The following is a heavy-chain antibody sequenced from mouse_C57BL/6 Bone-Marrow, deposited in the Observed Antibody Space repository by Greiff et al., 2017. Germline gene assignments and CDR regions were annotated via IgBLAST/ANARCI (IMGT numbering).Heavy chain of an antibody. CDR1: GYTFTSYW. D-gene: IGHD1-1*01. Sequence: QVQLQQPGAELVKPGASVKLSCKASGYTFTSYWMHWVKQRPGRGLEWIGRIEPNSGGTKYNEKFKSKATLTVDKPSSTAYMQLSSLTSEDSAVYYCASTTVPYYFDYWGQGTTLTVSS. CDR2: IEPNSGGT. CDR3: ASTTVPYYFDY. J-gene: IGHJ2*01. V-gene: IGHV1-72*01.